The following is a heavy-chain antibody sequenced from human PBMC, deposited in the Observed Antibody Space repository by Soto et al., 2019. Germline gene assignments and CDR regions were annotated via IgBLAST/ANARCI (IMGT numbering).Heavy chain of an antibody. V-gene: IGHV3-15*01. J-gene: IGHJ4*02. CDR2: IKSKTDGGTT. Sequence: GGSLRLSCAASGFTFSNAWMSWVRQAPGKGLEWVGRIKSKTDGGTTDYAAPVKGRFTISRDDSKNTLYLQMNSLKTEDTAVYYCTTLSEDYDILTGYDVALPGDYWGQGT. D-gene: IGHD3-9*01. CDR3: TTLSEDYDILTGYDVALPGDY. CDR1: GFTFSNAW.